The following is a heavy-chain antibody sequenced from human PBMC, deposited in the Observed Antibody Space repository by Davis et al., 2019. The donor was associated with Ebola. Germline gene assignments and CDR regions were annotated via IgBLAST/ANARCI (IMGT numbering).Heavy chain of an antibody. J-gene: IGHJ5*02. CDR3: ARASIRYCSGGSCYSVPPGNWFDP. Sequence: AASVKVSCKASGYTFTSYGISWVRQAPGQGLEWMGWISAYNGNTNYAQKLQGRVTMTTDTSTSTVYMELSSLRSEDTAVYYCARASIRYCSGGSCYSVPPGNWFDPWGQGTLVTVSS. CDR1: GYTFTSYG. D-gene: IGHD2-15*01. CDR2: ISAYNGNT. V-gene: IGHV1-18*01.